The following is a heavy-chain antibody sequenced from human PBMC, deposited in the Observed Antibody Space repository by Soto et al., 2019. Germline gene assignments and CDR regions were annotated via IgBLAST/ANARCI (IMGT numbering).Heavy chain of an antibody. CDR2: MSPESGNT. CDR1: GYTFTDYD. V-gene: IGHV1-8*01. CDR3: EVTTGY. D-gene: IGHD2-21*02. J-gene: IGHJ4*02. Sequence: QVQVVQSRAEVKKPGASVKVSCKASGYTFTDYDIDWVRQASGQGLEYMGWMSPESGNTGYAPQFQGRVTMTRNTSISTAYMELSSLRSEDTAVYYCEVTTGYWGQGTKVTLSS.